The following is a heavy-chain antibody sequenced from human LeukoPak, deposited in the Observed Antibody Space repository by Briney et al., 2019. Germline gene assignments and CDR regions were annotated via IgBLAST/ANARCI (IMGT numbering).Heavy chain of an antibody. CDR1: GYTFTGYY. D-gene: IGHD6-13*01. V-gene: IGHV1-2*02. CDR2: INPNSGGT. J-gene: IGHJ4*02. CDR3: TTDLWQQLKTLDY. Sequence: VKVSCKASGYTFTGYYMHWVRQAPGQGLEWMGWINPNSGGTNYAQKFQGRVTMTRDTSISTAYMEVSRLRSDDTAVYYCTTDLWQQLKTLDYWGQGTLVTVSS.